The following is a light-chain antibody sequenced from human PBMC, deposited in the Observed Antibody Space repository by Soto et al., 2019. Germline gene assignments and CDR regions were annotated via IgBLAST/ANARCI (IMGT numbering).Light chain of an antibody. CDR3: ASQRSNSAVV. Sequence: QSVLTQPASVSGSPGPSITISCTGTSADVGGYNYVSWYQQHPGKAPKLMIYDVSNRPSGVSNRFSGSKSGNTASLTISGLQADDEDDYYCASQRSNSAVVFGGGTKLTVL. CDR1: SADVGGYNY. V-gene: IGLV2-14*03. CDR2: DVS. J-gene: IGLJ2*01.